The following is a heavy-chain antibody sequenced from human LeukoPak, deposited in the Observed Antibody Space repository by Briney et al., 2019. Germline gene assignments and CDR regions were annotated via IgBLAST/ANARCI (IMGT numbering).Heavy chain of an antibody. J-gene: IGHJ4*02. CDR1: GFTFSSYA. CDR3: ARVRVPIAAVGHFDY. D-gene: IGHD6-13*01. Sequence: QSGGSLRLSCAASGFTFSSYAMHWVRQAPGKGLEWVAVISYDGSNKYYADSVKGRFTISRDNSKNTLYLQMNSLRAEDTAVYYCARVRVPIAAVGHFDYWGQGTLVTVSS. CDR2: ISYDGSNK. V-gene: IGHV3-30-3*01.